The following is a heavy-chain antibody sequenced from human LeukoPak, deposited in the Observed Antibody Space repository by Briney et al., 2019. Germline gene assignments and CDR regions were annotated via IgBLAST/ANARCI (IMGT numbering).Heavy chain of an antibody. J-gene: IGHJ6*02. CDR2: ISYDGTNK. CDR1: GFTFTSYS. Sequence: PGGSLRLSCAASGFTFTSYSMNWVRQAPGKGLEWVAVISYDGTNKYYADSVKGRFTISRHNSKNTLYLQMNSLRAEDTAMYYCANDPHDSSGYYYYYGMDVWGQGTTVTVS. D-gene: IGHD3-22*01. V-gene: IGHV3-30*18. CDR3: ANDPHDSSGYYYYYGMDV.